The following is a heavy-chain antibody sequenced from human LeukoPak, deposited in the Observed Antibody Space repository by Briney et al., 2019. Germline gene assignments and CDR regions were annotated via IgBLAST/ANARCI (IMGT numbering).Heavy chain of an antibody. CDR1: GFTVSGKY. CDR2: VYSGGGT. V-gene: IGHV3-66*01. D-gene: IGHD3-16*01. CDR3: ARGFAGNLDY. Sequence: PGGSLRLSCTASGFTVSGKYMNWVRQAPAKGLEWVSVVYSGGGTNYADYVKDRFIISKDNSKNMVYLQMNSLRVEDTAVYYCARGFAGNLDYWGQGTLVTVST. J-gene: IGHJ4*02.